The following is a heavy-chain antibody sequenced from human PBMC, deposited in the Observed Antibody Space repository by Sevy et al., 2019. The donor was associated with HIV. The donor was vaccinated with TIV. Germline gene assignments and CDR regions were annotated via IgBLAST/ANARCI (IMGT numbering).Heavy chain of an antibody. D-gene: IGHD2-2*01. CDR1: GDSVSSNSAA. V-gene: IGHV6-1*01. Sequence: SQTLSLTCAISGDSVSSNSAAWNWIRQSPSRGLEWLGRTYYRSKWYNDYAVSVKSRITINPDTSKNQFSLQLNSVTPEDTAVYYCAYTVSGYCSSTSCYWGYFDYWGQGTLVTVSS. CDR2: TYYRSKWYN. J-gene: IGHJ4*02. CDR3: AYTVSGYCSSTSCYWGYFDY.